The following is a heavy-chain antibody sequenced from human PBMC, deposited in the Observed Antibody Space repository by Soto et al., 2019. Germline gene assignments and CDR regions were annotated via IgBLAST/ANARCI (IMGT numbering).Heavy chain of an antibody. CDR2: ISYDGSNK. J-gene: IGHJ4*02. CDR3: ATVRGVTRRPLDLDN. V-gene: IGHV3-30-3*01. Sequence: QVQLVESGGGVVQPGRSLRLSCAASGFTFSSYAMHWVRQAPGKGLEWVAVISYDGSNKYYADSVKGRFTISRDNSKNTLYLLMNNRRAEDTTVYYCATVRGVTRRPLDLDNWGQGTMVTVSS. D-gene: IGHD1-20*01. CDR1: GFTFSSYA.